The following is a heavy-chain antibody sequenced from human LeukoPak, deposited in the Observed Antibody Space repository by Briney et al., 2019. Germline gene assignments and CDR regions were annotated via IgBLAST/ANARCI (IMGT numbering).Heavy chain of an antibody. CDR3: AKQMVERPHYYYMHV. Sequence: QPGGSLRLSCGVSGFIFRNYPMTWVRQAPGKGLECVSSIGGSGDNSYYADSVKGRFTISRDNSKNTLFLQMNSLRPEDTALYYCAKQMVERPHYYYMHVWGKGTTVTVSS. J-gene: IGHJ6*03. V-gene: IGHV3-23*01. CDR1: GFIFRNYP. CDR2: IGGSGDNS. D-gene: IGHD2-15*01.